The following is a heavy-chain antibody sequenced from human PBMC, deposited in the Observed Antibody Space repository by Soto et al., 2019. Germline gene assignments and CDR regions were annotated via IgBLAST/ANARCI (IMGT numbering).Heavy chain of an antibody. Sequence: PSETLSLTCAVCTYSITSSNRWSWVRQPPGKGLEWIGEISHSGSTIYNASLKSRVIMSVDKSKNQFSLKLSSVTAADTAVYYCTRVVGDIVENWLAPWGQGTLVTVSS. D-gene: IGHD2-15*01. CDR3: TRVVGDIVENWLAP. V-gene: IGHV4-4*02. CDR2: ISHSGST. CDR1: TYSITSSNR. J-gene: IGHJ5*02.